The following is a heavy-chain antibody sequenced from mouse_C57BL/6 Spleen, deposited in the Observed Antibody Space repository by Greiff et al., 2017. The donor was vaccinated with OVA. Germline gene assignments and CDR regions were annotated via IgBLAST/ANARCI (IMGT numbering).Heavy chain of an antibody. D-gene: IGHD1-1*01. CDR3: ARRASITTVVQSFDY. V-gene: IGHV1-55*01. Sequence: QVQLQQSGAELVKPGASVKMSCKASGYTFTSYWITWVKQRPGQGLEWIGDIYPGSGSTNYNEKFKSKATLTVDTSSSTAYMQLSSLTSEDSAVYYCARRASITTVVQSFDYWGQGTTLTVSS. J-gene: IGHJ2*01. CDR1: GYTFTSYW. CDR2: IYPGSGST.